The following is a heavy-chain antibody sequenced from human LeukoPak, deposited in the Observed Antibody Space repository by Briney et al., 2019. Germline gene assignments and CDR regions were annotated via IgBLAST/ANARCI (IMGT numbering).Heavy chain of an antibody. V-gene: IGHV3-48*03. CDR1: GFTFSSYE. CDR2: ISSSGSTI. J-gene: IGHJ4*02. Sequence: GGSLRLSCAASGFTFSSYEMNWVRQAPGKGLEWVSYISSSGSTIYYADSVKGRFTISRDNAKNSLYLQMNSLRAEDTAVYYCARFTRYNYNSADYWGQGTLVTVSS. CDR3: ARFTRYNYNSADY. D-gene: IGHD1-20*01.